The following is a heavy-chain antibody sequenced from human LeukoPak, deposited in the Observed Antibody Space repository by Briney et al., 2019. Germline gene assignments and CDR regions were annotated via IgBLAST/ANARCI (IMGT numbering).Heavy chain of an antibody. CDR2: IYYSGST. D-gene: IGHD6-13*01. Sequence: PSETLSLTCTVSGGSISSHYWSWIRQPPGKELEWIGYIYYSGSTNYNPSLKSRVTISVDTSKNQFSLKLRSVTAADTAVYYCARVIAAAGDWYFDLWGRGTLVTVSS. J-gene: IGHJ2*01. CDR3: ARVIAAAGDWYFDL. V-gene: IGHV4-59*11. CDR1: GGSISSHY.